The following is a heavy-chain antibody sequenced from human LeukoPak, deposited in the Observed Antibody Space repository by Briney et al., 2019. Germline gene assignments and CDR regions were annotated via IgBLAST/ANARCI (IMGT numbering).Heavy chain of an antibody. CDR3: ARGGSSGYFVWAWVQVVPDAFDI. V-gene: IGHV3-7*03. CDR1: GFTFSSYA. D-gene: IGHD3-22*01. J-gene: IGHJ3*02. CDR2: IKQDGSEK. Sequence: PGGSLRLSCAASGFTFSSYAMSWVRQAPGKGLEWVANIKQDGSEKYYVDSVKGRFTISRGNAKNSLYLQMNSLRAEDTAVYYCARGGSSGYFVWAWVQVVPDAFDIWGQGTMVTVSS.